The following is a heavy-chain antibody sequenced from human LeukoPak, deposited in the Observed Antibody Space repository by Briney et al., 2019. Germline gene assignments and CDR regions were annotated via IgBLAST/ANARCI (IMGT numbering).Heavy chain of an antibody. D-gene: IGHD6-19*01. CDR3: ARLGAREYSSVTY. Sequence: SETLSLTCTVSGGSISSSSYYWGWIRQPPGKGLEWLGSIYYSGSTYYNPSLKSRGTISLDTSKNQSSLTLSSFTATDTAVYYCARLGAREYSSVTYWGQGTLVTVSS. CDR1: GGSISSSSYY. CDR2: IYYSGST. V-gene: IGHV4-39*01. J-gene: IGHJ4*02.